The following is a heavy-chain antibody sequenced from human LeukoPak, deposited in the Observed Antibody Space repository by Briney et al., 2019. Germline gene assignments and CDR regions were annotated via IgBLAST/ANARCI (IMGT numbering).Heavy chain of an antibody. CDR3: ARSGFGESPRGYYYYGMDV. V-gene: IGHV1-3*01. CDR2: INAGNGNT. J-gene: IGHJ6*04. D-gene: IGHD3-10*01. Sequence: GASVKVSCKASGYTFTSYAMHWVRQAPGQRLEWMGWINAGNGNTKYSQKFQGRVTITRDTSASTAYMELSSLRSEDTAVYYCARSGFGESPRGYYYYGMDVWGKGTTVTVSS. CDR1: GYTFTSYA.